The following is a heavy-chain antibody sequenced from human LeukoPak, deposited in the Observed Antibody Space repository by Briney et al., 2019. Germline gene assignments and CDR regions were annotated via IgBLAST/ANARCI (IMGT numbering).Heavy chain of an antibody. D-gene: IGHD4-23*01. CDR2: IIPIFGTA. CDR1: GGTFSSYA. J-gene: IGHJ3*02. Sequence: GASVKVSCKASGGTFSSYAISWVRQAPGQGLEWMGGIIPIFGTANYAQKFQGRVTITTDESTSTAYMELSSLRSEDTAVYYCARLWSADGGKGWRAFDIWGQGTMVTVSS. CDR3: ARLWSADGGKGWRAFDI. V-gene: IGHV1-69*05.